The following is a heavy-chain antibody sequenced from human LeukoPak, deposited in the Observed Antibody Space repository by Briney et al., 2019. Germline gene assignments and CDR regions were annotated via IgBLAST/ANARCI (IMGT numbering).Heavy chain of an antibody. CDR1: GGSISSYY. Sequence: KSSETLSLTCIVSGGSISSYYWSWIRQPPGKGLEWIGYIYYSGSTNYNPSLKSRVTISVDTSKNQFSLKLSSVTAADTAVYYCARVSAITGTFFDYWGQGTLVTVSS. CDR2: IYYSGST. D-gene: IGHD1-7*01. CDR3: ARVSAITGTFFDY. V-gene: IGHV4-59*01. J-gene: IGHJ4*02.